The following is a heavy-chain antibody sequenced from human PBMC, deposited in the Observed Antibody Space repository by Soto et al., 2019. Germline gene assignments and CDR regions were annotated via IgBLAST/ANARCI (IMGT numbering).Heavy chain of an antibody. CDR3: ARADDYKSSWFDP. Sequence: SETLSLTCIVSGGSVSSVSYYWSWIRQPPGKGLEWIGYINYSGSTNYNPSLKSQVNMSLDTSKNQLSLKLISVTAADTAVYYCARADDYKSSWFDPWGQGTLVTVSS. D-gene: IGHD4-4*01. V-gene: IGHV4-61*01. J-gene: IGHJ5*02. CDR1: GGSVSSVSYY. CDR2: INYSGST.